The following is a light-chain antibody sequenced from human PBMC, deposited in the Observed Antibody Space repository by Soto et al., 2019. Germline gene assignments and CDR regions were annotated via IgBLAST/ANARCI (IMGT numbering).Light chain of an antibody. Sequence: DIQMTQSPSSLSASVGDRVTITCRTGQSIKNYLNWYQQKPGKAPGLLIYAASSLQSGVPSRFSGSGSGTDFTLTISRLQPEDFATYYCQQTYNTPLTFGGGTKVEMK. CDR3: QQTYNTPLT. CDR2: AAS. V-gene: IGKV1-39*01. CDR1: QSIKNY. J-gene: IGKJ4*01.